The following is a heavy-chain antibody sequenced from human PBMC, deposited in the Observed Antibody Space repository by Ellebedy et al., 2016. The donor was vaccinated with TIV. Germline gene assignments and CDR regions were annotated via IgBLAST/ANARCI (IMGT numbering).Heavy chain of an antibody. V-gene: IGHV3-21*01. CDR1: GFTFSSYS. CDR2: ISSSSSYI. CDR3: ARDPGYGDYIFDVFDI. J-gene: IGHJ3*02. D-gene: IGHD4-17*01. Sequence: GESLKISXAASGFTFSSYSMNWVRQAPGKGLEWVSSISSSSSYIYYADSVKGRFTISRDNAKNSLYLQMNSLRAEDTAVYYCARDPGYGDYIFDVFDIWGQGTMVTVSS.